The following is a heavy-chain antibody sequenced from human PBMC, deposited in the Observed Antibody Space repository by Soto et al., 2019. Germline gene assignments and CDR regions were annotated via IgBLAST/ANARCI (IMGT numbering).Heavy chain of an antibody. V-gene: IGHV1-69*01. CDR3: ARLTYDFWSGYPPYYYYYGMDV. J-gene: IGHJ6*02. CDR2: IIPIFGTA. CDR1: GGTFSSYA. Sequence: QVQLVQSGAEVKKPGSSVKVSCKASGGTFSSYAISWVRQAPGQGLEWMGGIIPIFGTANYAQKFQGRVTITADESTSTAYMELSSLRSEDTAVYYCARLTYDFWSGYPPYYYYYGMDVWGQGTTVTVSS. D-gene: IGHD3-3*01.